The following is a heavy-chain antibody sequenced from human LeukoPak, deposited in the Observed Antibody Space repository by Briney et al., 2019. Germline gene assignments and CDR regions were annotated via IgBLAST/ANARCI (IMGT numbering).Heavy chain of an antibody. CDR2: INNDGTNT. CDR1: GFTLSTYW. D-gene: IGHD2-8*02. Sequence: PGGSLRLSCAASGFTLSTYWMHWVRQAPGKGLVWVSRINNDGTNTAYAESVKGRFTISRDNAKNTLCLQLNSLRAEDTAVYYCARALVGYYNWFDPWGQGTLVTVSS. CDR3: ARALVGYYNWFDP. J-gene: IGHJ5*02. V-gene: IGHV3-74*01.